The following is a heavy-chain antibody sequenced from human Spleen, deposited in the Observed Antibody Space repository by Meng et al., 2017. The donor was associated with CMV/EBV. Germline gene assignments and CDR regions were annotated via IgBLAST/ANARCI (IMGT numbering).Heavy chain of an antibody. CDR1: GFTFSSYS. V-gene: IGHV3-21*01. J-gene: IGHJ4*02. CDR2: ISSSSSYI. Sequence: GESLKISCAASGFTFSSYSMNWVRQAPGKGLEWVSSISSSSSYIYYADSVKGRFTTSRDNAKNSLYLQMNSLRAEDTAVYYCARDRDLYWGQGTLVTVSS. CDR3: ARDRDLY.